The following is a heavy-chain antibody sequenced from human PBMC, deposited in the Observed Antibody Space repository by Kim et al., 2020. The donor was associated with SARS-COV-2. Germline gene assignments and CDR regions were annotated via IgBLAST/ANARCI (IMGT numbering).Heavy chain of an antibody. Sequence: SETLSLTCTVSGGSLNSYYWSWIRQPPGKGLEYIGYIFYSGTTNSNPSLKSRVTISVDTSKNQFSLKLSSVTAADTAIYYCAKFSSLTPYYYGMDVWGQGTTGTVSS. J-gene: IGHJ6*02. CDR3: AKFSSLTPYYYGMDV. CDR2: IFYSGTT. V-gene: IGHV4-59*03. CDR1: GGSLNSYY. D-gene: IGHD6-6*01.